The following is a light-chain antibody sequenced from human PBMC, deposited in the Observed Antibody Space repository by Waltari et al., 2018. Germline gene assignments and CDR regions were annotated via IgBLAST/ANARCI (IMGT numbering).Light chain of an antibody. V-gene: IGKV3-20*01. CDR3: QNHERLPAT. CDR2: AAS. CDR1: QRVSKY. Sequence: EVVLTQSPGTLSLSPGERATLSCRASQRVSKYLAWYQQRPGQAPRLLIYAASTRATGVPDRCSGSGFGTDFSLTISRLEPEDFAVYYCQNHERLPATFGQGTKVEIK. J-gene: IGKJ1*01.